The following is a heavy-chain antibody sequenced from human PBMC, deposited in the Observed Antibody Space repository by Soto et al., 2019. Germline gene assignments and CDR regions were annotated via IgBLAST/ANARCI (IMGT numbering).Heavy chain of an antibody. Sequence: QMQLQESGPGLVKPSQTLSLTCTVSGGSMSNGDHYWNCIRQHPGTGLQGISYLNYRGITNYKPPLKLRAIMSVDTSKDQFSLKLSAVTAADTAVYYCARDARGAAPSWGQGTLVTVSS. CDR1: GGSMSNGDHY. J-gene: IGHJ5*02. CDR2: LNYRGIT. D-gene: IGHD3-10*01. CDR3: ARDARGAAPS. V-gene: IGHV4-31*03.